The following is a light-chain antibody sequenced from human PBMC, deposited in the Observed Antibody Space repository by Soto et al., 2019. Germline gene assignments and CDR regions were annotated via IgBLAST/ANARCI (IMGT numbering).Light chain of an antibody. J-gene: IGLJ1*01. Sequence: QLVLTQPASVSGSPGQSITISCTGTSSDVGAYNYVSWFQQHPDKAPKLMIYEVSNRPSGVSNRFSGSKSGNAASLTISGLQAEDEAYYFCFSFTTRNTHVFGTGTKVTVL. CDR3: FSFTTRNTHV. CDR2: EVS. CDR1: SSDVGAYNY. V-gene: IGLV2-14*01.